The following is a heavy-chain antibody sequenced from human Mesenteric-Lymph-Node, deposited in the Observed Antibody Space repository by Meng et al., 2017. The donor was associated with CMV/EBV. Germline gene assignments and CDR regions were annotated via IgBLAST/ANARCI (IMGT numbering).Heavy chain of an antibody. Sequence: CAASGFTFSSYWMHWVRQAPGKGLVWVSRITSDGSITGYADSVKGRFNISRDNSKNTLYLQMNSLRTEDTAVYYCAREGPGYSSSIDYWGRGTLVTVSS. V-gene: IGHV3-74*01. J-gene: IGHJ4*02. D-gene: IGHD6-19*01. CDR3: AREGPGYSSSIDY. CDR2: ITSDGSIT. CDR1: GFTFSSYW.